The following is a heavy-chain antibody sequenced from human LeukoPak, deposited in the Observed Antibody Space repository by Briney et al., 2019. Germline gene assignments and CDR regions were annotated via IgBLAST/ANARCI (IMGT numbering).Heavy chain of an antibody. CDR3: ARDRDGYSPWYFDY. CDR2: INPNSGGT. CDR1: GYTFTGYY. J-gene: IGHJ4*02. V-gene: IGHV1-2*02. D-gene: IGHD5-24*01. Sequence: ASVEVSCKASGYTFTGYYMHWVRQAPGQGLEWMGWINPNSGGTNYAQKFQGRVTMTRDTSISTAYMELSRLRSDDTAVYYCARDRDGYSPWYFDYWGQGTLVTVSS.